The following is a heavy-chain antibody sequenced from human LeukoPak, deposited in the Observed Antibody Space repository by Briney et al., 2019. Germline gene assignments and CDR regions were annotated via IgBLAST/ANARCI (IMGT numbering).Heavy chain of an antibody. CDR3: ASGYDLEYYFDY. J-gene: IGHJ4*02. CDR2: INHSGST. CDR1: GGSFSGYY. V-gene: IGHV4-34*01. Sequence: PSETLSLTCAVYGGSFSGYYWNWIRQPPGKGLEWIGEINHSGSTNYNPSLKSRVTISVDTSKNQFSLKLSSVTAADTAVYYCASGYDLEYYFDYWGQGTLVTVSS. D-gene: IGHD5-12*01.